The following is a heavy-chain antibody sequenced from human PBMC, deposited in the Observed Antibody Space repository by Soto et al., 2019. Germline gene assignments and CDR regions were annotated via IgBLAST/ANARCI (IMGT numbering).Heavy chain of an antibody. CDR2: IKSKTDGGTT. J-gene: IGHJ6*02. Sequence: PGGSLILSWASAGFPFSNAWMSWVSPAHGKGLEWVGRIKSKTDGGTTDYAAPVKGRFTISRDDSKNTLYLQMNSLKTEDTAVYYCTTVLPSGITIFGVVTPGYGMDVWGQGTTVTGSS. V-gene: IGHV3-15*01. CDR1: GFPFSNAW. D-gene: IGHD3-3*01. CDR3: TTVLPSGITIFGVVTPGYGMDV.